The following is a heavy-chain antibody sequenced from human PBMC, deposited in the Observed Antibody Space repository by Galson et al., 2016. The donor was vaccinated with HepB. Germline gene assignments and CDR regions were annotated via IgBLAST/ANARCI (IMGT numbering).Heavy chain of an antibody. CDR3: ARDEGWNYGLSWFDP. CDR2: INPSGGST. Sequence: SVKVSCKASGYNFINSYMHWVRQAPGQGLEWMGIINPSGGSTSYAQKFQGRVTMTRDTSTSTVYMELSSLRSEDTAVHYCARDEGWNYGLSWFDPWGQGTLVTVSS. J-gene: IGHJ5*02. D-gene: IGHD1-7*01. CDR1: GYNFINSY. V-gene: IGHV1-46*01.